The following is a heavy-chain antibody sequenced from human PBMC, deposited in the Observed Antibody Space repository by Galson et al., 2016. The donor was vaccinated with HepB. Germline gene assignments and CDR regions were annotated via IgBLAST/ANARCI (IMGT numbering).Heavy chain of an antibody. CDR3: ATLAATPHGDY. CDR2: ISGTRIYI. V-gene: IGHV3-21*01. Sequence: LRLSCAASGFTFSTYTMNWVRQAPGTGLEWVSSISGTRIYIKYADSVKGRFTISRDNAMNSLYLQMNSLCAEDTAVYYCATLAATPHGDYWGQGTLVTVSS. CDR1: GFTFSTYT. D-gene: IGHD2-15*01. J-gene: IGHJ4*02.